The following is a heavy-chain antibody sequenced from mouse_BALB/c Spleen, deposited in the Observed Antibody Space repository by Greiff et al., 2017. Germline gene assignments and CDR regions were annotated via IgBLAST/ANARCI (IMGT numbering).Heavy chain of an antibody. CDR1: GYTFTDYN. Sequence: VQLKQSGPELVKPGASVKISCKASGYTFTDYNMHWVKQSHGKSLEWIGYIYPYNGGTGYNQKFKSKATLTVDNSSSTAYMELRSLTSEDSAVYYCARTYGNFHYAMDYWGQGTSVTVSS. CDR2: IYPYNGGT. J-gene: IGHJ4*01. D-gene: IGHD2-1*01. V-gene: IGHV1S29*02. CDR3: ARTYGNFHYAMDY.